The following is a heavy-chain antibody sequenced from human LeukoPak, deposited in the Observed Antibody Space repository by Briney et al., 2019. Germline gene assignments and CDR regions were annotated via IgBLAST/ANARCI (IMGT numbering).Heavy chain of an antibody. CDR1: GGSISSSSYY. Sequence: SETLSLTCTVSGGSISSSSYYWGWIRQPPGKGLEWIGSIYYSGSTYYNPSLESRVTISVDTSKNQFSLRLVSVTAADMSIYYCAGHFGGSVPGPLDYWGQGTLVTVSS. J-gene: IGHJ4*02. D-gene: IGHD4-23*01. V-gene: IGHV4-39*01. CDR2: IYYSGST. CDR3: AGHFGGSVPGPLDY.